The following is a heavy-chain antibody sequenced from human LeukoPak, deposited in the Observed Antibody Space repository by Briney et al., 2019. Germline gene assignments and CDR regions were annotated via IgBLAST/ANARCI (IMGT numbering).Heavy chain of an antibody. CDR2: IYTSGST. D-gene: IGHD3-22*01. CDR3: ARAARYYYDSSGLISAEYFQH. Sequence: SETLSLTCTVSGGSISSYYWSWIRQPPGKGLEWIGYIYTSGSTNYNPSLKSRVTISLDTSKNQFSLKLSSVTAADTAVYYCARAARYYYDSSGLISAEYFQHWGQGTLVTVSS. V-gene: IGHV4-4*09. CDR1: GGSISSYY. J-gene: IGHJ1*01.